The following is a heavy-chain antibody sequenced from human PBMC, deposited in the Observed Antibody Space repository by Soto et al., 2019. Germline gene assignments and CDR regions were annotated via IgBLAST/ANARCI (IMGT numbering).Heavy chain of an antibody. CDR3: ARGYDAYFDY. CDR1: GGTFSSYA. CDR2: IIPIFGTA. J-gene: IGHJ4*02. V-gene: IGHV1-69*13. D-gene: IGHD1-1*01. Sequence: ASVKVSCKASGGTFSSYAISWLRQAPGQGLEWMGGIIPIFGTANYAQKFQGRVTITADESTSTAYMELSSLRSEDTAVYYCARGYDAYFDYWGQGTLVTVSS.